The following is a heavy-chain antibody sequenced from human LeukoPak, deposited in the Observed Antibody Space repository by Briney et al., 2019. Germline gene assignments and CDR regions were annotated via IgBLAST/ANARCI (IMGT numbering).Heavy chain of an antibody. V-gene: IGHV3-7*01. CDR1: GFSFSSYW. CDR2: MKRDGSEK. J-gene: IGHJ5*02. CDR3: ARGKDWFDT. Sequence: GGSLRLSCAASGFSFSSYWMSWVRQAPGKGLEWVANMKRDGSEKYYVDSVKGRFTISRDNAKNSLFLRMNSLRAEDTAVYYCARGKDWFDTWGQGTLVTVSS.